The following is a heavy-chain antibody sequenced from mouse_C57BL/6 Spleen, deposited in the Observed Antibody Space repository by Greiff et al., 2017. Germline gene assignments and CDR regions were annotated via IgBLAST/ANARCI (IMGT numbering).Heavy chain of an antibody. CDR2: ISSGSSTI. V-gene: IGHV5-17*01. CDR1: GFTFSDYG. D-gene: IGHD4-1*01. CDR3: AQHTGKTC. Sequence: DVHLVESGGGLVKPGGSLKLSCAASGFTFSDYGMNWVRQAPEKGLEWVAYISSGSSTIYYADTVKGRFTISRDNAKNTLFLQMTSLRADDTAMWYCAQHTGKTCWGQGATLTFSS. J-gene: IGHJ2*01.